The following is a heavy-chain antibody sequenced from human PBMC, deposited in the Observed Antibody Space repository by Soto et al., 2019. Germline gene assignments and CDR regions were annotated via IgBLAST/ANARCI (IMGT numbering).Heavy chain of an antibody. J-gene: IGHJ5*02. Sequence: EAQLFESGGGLVQPGGSLRLSCAASGFTFSAYSMSWLLQVPGKGLEWVSGISGLGGSTYYGDSVRGRFTISRDNSRNRLYLQMNSLRGDDTALYYCAKSTGDKWESYFFDHWSQGTMLTVSS. CDR3: AKSTGDKWESYFFDH. D-gene: IGHD1-26*01. CDR2: ISGLGGST. V-gene: IGHV3-23*01. CDR1: GFTFSAYS.